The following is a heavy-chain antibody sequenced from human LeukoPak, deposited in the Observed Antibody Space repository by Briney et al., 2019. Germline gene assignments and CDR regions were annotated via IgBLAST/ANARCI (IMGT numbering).Heavy chain of an antibody. D-gene: IGHD1-26*01. J-gene: IGHJ6*03. CDR2: IIPIFGTA. V-gene: IGHV1-69*05. CDR1: GGTFSSYA. CDR3: ARGQWEPPNLYNYMDV. Sequence: ASVKVSCKASGGTFSSYAISWVRQAPGQGLEWMGGIIPIFGTANYAQKFQGRVTITTDESTSTAYMELSILRSEDTAVYYCARGQWEPPNLYNYMDVWGKGTTVTVSS.